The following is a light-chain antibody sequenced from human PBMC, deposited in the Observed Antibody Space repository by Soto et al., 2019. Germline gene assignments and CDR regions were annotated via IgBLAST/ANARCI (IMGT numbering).Light chain of an antibody. CDR2: EVS. V-gene: IGLV2-14*01. J-gene: IGLJ1*01. Sequence: QSALTPPPSVSGSPGQSITISCTGTTSDVGGYDYVSWYQQHPGKAPKLILYEVSNRPSGVSNRFSGSKSGNTASLSISGLQAEDEADYYCSSYTNTGTLYVLGTGTKVTVL. CDR3: SSYTNTGTLYV. CDR1: TSDVGGYDY.